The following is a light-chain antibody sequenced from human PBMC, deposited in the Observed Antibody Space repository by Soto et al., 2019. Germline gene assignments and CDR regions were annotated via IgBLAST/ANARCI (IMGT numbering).Light chain of an antibody. V-gene: IGKV1-5*03. CDR2: KAS. Sequence: DIQMTQSPSTLSASVGGRVTITCRASQSMSSCLIWYQQKPGKAPRVLFYKASSSGGEVPSSFGGSESGTEFTLTISSLEPDDFATYYCQQYNSYSTFGQGTKV. J-gene: IGKJ1*01. CDR1: QSMSSC. CDR3: QQYNSYST.